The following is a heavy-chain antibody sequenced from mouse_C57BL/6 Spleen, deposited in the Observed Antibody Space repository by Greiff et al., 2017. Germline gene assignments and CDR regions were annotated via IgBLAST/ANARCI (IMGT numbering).Heavy chain of an antibody. Sequence: VQLQQSGPELVKPGASVKISCKASGYTFTDYYMNWVKQSHGKSLEWIGDINPNNGGTSYNQKFKGKATLTADKSSSTAYMQLSSLTSEDSAVYFCARYYYGSSSFDYWGQGTTLTVSS. CDR1: GYTFTDYY. CDR3: ARYYYGSSSFDY. V-gene: IGHV1-26*01. CDR2: INPNNGGT. D-gene: IGHD1-1*01. J-gene: IGHJ2*01.